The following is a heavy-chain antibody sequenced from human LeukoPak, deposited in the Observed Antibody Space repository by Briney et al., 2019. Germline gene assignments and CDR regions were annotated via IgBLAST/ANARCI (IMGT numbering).Heavy chain of an antibody. CDR2: ISYDGSNK. V-gene: IGHV3-30-3*01. J-gene: IGHJ5*02. Sequence: GGSLRLSCAASGFTFSSYAMHWVRQAPGKGLEWVAVISYDGSNKYYADSVKGRFTISRDNSKNTLYLQMNGLRAEDTAVYYCARDSSSGANWFDPWGQGTLVTVSS. CDR3: ARDSSSGANWFDP. CDR1: GFTFSSYA. D-gene: IGHD6-6*01.